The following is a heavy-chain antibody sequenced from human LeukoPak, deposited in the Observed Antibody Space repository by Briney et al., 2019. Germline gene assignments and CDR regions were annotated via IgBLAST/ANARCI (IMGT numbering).Heavy chain of an antibody. D-gene: IGHD3-10*01. Sequence: ASVKVSCKAFGYTFTNNWMHWVRQAPGQGPEWMGLISPTGGSTAYAQKFQGRVTLTRDMSTSTDYLELSSLRSEDTAVYYCARTYYYGSGEFDYWGQGTLVTVSS. V-gene: IGHV1-46*01. CDR3: ARTYYYGSGEFDY. J-gene: IGHJ4*02. CDR1: GYTFTNNW. CDR2: ISPTGGST.